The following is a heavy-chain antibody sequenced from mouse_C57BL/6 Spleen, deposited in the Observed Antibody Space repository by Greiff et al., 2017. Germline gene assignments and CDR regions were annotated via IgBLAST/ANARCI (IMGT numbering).Heavy chain of an antibody. Sequence: VQLQQPGAELVKPGASVKVSCKASGYTFTSYWMHWVKQRPGQGLEWIGRIHPSDSDTNYNQKFKGKATLTVDKSSSTAYMQLSSLTSEDSAVYYWAIDYYGSSYHRDYWGQGTTLTVSS. CDR1: GYTFTSYW. V-gene: IGHV1-74*01. J-gene: IGHJ2*01. CDR3: AIDYYGSSYHRDY. CDR2: IHPSDSDT. D-gene: IGHD1-1*01.